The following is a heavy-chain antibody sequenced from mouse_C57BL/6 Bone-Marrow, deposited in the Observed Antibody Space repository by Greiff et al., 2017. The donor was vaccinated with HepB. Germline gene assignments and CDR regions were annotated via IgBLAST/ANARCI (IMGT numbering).Heavy chain of an antibody. CDR2: IHPNSGST. CDR1: GYTFTSYW. J-gene: IGHJ1*03. CDR3: ARAYYSNYLPWYFDV. V-gene: IGHV1-64*01. D-gene: IGHD2-5*01. Sequence: QVQLQQPGAELVKPGASVKLSCTASGYTFTSYWMHWVKQRPGQGLEWIGMIHPNSGSTNYNEKFKSKATLTVDKSSSTAYMQLSSLTSEDSAVYYCARAYYSNYLPWYFDVWGTGTTVTVSA.